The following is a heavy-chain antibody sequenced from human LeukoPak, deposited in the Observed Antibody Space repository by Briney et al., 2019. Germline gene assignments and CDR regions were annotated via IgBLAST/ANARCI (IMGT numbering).Heavy chain of an antibody. CDR1: GGSISSSSYY. Sequence: SETLSLTCTVSGGSISSSSYYWGWIRQPPGKGLEWIGSIYYSGSTYYNPSLKSRVTISVDRSKNQFSLKLSSVTAADTAVYYCARAELLWFGEPTYFDYWGQGTLVTVSS. J-gene: IGHJ4*02. D-gene: IGHD3-10*01. V-gene: IGHV4-39*07. CDR2: IYYSGST. CDR3: ARAELLWFGEPTYFDY.